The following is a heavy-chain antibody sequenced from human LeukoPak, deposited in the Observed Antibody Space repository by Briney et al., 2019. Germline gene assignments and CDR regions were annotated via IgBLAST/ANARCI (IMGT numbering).Heavy chain of an antibody. Sequence: ASVSVSCKASGYTFTSNGISWVRQAPGQGREGMGWISIYNGNTNYAENLQGRVTITTDTPTSTAYMELRTLRSDDTAVYYCARVRNDYKPRVPFDYWGQGTLVTVSS. J-gene: IGHJ4*02. CDR2: ISIYNGNT. CDR3: ARVRNDYKPRVPFDY. CDR1: GYTFTSNG. V-gene: IGHV1-18*04. D-gene: IGHD4-11*01.